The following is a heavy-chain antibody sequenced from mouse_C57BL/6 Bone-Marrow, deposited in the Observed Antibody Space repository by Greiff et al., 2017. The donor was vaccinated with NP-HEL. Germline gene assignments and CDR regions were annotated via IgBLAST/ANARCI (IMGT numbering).Heavy chain of an antibody. CDR3: VRHGGDY. CDR1: GFSFNTYA. J-gene: IGHJ2*01. CDR2: IRSKSNNYAT. V-gene: IGHV10-1*01. Sequence: EVKLMESGGGLVQPKGSLTLSCAASGFSFNTYAMNWVRQAPGKGLEWVARIRSKSNNYATYYADSVKDRFTISRDDSESMLYLQMNNLKTEDTAMYYCVRHGGDYWGQGTTLTVSS.